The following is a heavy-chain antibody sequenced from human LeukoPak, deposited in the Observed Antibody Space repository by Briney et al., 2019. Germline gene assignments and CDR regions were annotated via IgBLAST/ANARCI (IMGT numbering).Heavy chain of an antibody. D-gene: IGHD6-13*01. CDR1: GYVFTSYY. CDR2: ISLSDGGP. J-gene: IGHJ5*02. CDR3: ARGAYSSSWYRFDP. V-gene: IGHV1-46*01. Sequence: GASVKVSCKASGYVFTSYYIHWVRQAPGQGLEWMGIISLSDGGPSYAQKFQSRVTMTRDTSTTTVYMELSSLRSEDTAVYYCARGAYSSSWYRFDPWGQGTLVTVSS.